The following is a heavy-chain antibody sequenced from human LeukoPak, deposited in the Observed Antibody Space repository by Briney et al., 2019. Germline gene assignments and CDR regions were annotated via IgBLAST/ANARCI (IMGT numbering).Heavy chain of an antibody. D-gene: IGHD6-19*01. J-gene: IGHJ6*02. CDR2: IKQDGSEK. CDR1: GFTFSSYW. CDR3: AKSSSGWTNYYYYYGMDV. Sequence: GGSLRLSCAASGFTFSSYWMSWVRQAPGKGLEWVANIKQDGSEKYYVDSVKGRFTISRDNAKNSLYLQMNSLRAEDTAVYYCAKSSSGWTNYYYYYGMDVWGQGTTVTGYS. V-gene: IGHV3-7*01.